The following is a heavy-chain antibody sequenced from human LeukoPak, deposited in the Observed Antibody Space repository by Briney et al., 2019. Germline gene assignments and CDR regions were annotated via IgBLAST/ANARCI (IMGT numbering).Heavy chain of an antibody. V-gene: IGHV3-73*01. CDR1: GFSFSGSS. CDR2: IDKKDNLYAT. Sequence: PGGSLKLSCAASGFSFSGSSVHWVRQSSGRGLEWVGLIDKKDNLYATAYAESVRGRFTISRDDSKDTAFLHMDSLKTDDTALYYCTRDRGTYNWFDPWGQGTLVTVSS. J-gene: IGHJ5*02. CDR3: TRDRGTYNWFDP. D-gene: IGHD2-15*01.